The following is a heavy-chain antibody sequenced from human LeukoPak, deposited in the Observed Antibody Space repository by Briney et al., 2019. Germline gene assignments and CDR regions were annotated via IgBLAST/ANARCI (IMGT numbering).Heavy chain of an antibody. CDR1: GGSINNYY. D-gene: IGHD6-6*01. J-gene: IGHJ6*03. V-gene: IGHV4-4*07. CDR3: ARDRLGSSSPTYFYYYMDA. Sequence: SETLSLTCTVSGGSINNYYWSWIRQPAGKALEWIGHIYSDGRTNHNPSLQSRVTMSVDTSSSHLSLVLTSVTAADTAVYYCARDRLGSSSPTYFYYYMDAWGRGTTVIVSS. CDR2: IYSDGRT.